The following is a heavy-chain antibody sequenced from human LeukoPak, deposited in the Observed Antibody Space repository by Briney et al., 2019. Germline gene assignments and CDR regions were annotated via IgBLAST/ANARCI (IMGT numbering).Heavy chain of an antibody. Sequence: GGTLSLSSTVSGFTLCSYEMSWIRQAPGKGLEWVLSIDYDGGSGHYADSVKGRFTMSRDNSNNTLLLHLNRLRGEDTAVYYCTRNSGWYGLSWGQGTLVTVSS. CDR3: TRNSGWYGLS. CDR1: GFTLCSYE. J-gene: IGHJ1*01. D-gene: IGHD6-19*01. CDR2: IDYDGGSG. V-gene: IGHV3-23*01.